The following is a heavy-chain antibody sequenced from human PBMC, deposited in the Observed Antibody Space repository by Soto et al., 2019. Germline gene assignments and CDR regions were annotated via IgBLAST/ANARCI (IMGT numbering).Heavy chain of an antibody. Sequence: PSETLSLTCTVSGDPISSSSSYWGWIRQPPGKGLEWIGSIYYTGTTYYNPSLKSRVTITVDTSKKQFSLKLTSVTAADTAVYYCGRGLDGRWLVIDSWGQGTLVTVSS. CDR1: GDPISSSSSY. CDR2: IYYTGTT. V-gene: IGHV4-39*01. CDR3: GRGLDGRWLVIDS. J-gene: IGHJ4*02. D-gene: IGHD6-6*01.